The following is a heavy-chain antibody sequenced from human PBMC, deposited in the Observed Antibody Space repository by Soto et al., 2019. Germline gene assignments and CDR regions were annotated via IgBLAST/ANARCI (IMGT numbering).Heavy chain of an antibody. V-gene: IGHV1-18*01. CDR3: ARDYIVGATTLRYFDL. J-gene: IGHJ2*01. D-gene: IGHD1-26*01. Sequence: QVQLVQSGAEEKKPGSSVKVSCKASGYTFTSYGISWVRQAPVQGLEWMGWSSAYNGNTNYAQKLQGRVTMTTDTSTSTAYMELRSLRSDDTAVYYCARDYIVGATTLRYFDLWGRGTLVTVSS. CDR1: GYTFTSYG. CDR2: SSAYNGNT.